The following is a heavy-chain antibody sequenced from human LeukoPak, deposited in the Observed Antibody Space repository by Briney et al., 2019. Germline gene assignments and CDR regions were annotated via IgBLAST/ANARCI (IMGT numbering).Heavy chain of an antibody. D-gene: IGHD6-19*01. Sequence: PGGSLRPSCAASGFTFSNYWMSWVRQAPGKGLEWVANINKDGSEKYYVDSVKGRFTISRDNAKNSLYLQMNSLKAEDTAVYYCAREGSDWNYYYYMDVWGKGTTVTISS. J-gene: IGHJ6*03. CDR3: AREGSDWNYYYYMDV. CDR1: GFTFSNYW. CDR2: INKDGSEK. V-gene: IGHV3-7*01.